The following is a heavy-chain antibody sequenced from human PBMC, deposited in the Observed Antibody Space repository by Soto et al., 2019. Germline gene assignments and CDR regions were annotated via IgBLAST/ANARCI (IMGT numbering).Heavy chain of an antibody. CDR3: ARARLRAVYAFDI. V-gene: IGHV4-38-2*01. CDR2: IYHSGST. D-gene: IGHD5-12*01. Sequence: SETLSLTCAVSGYSISSGYYWGWIRQPPGKGLEWIGSIYHSGSTYYNPSLKSRLSISLDTSKNQFSLRLSSVTAADTAMYYCARARLRAVYAFDIWGQGTMVTVSS. J-gene: IGHJ3*02. CDR1: GYSISSGYY.